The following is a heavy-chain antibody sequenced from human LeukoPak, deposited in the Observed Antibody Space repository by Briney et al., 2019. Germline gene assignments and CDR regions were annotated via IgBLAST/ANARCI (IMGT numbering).Heavy chain of an antibody. CDR2: IIPIFGTA. CDR1: GGTFSSYA. V-gene: IGHV1-69*01. CDR3: ARVQLAEGYYFDY. Sequence: SVKVSCKASGGTFSSYAISWVRQAPGQGLEWTGGIIPIFGTANYAQKFQGRVTITADESTSAAYMEPSSLRSEDTAVYYCARVQLAEGYYFDYWGQGTLVTVSS. J-gene: IGHJ4*02. D-gene: IGHD6-6*01.